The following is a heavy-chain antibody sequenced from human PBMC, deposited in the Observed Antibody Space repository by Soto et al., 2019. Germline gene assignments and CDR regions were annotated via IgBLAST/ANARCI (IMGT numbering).Heavy chain of an antibody. D-gene: IGHD3-10*01. Sequence: QVQLVQSGAEVKKPGSSVKVSCKASGGTISSYTISWVRQAPGQGLEWMGRIIPILGIANYAQKFQGRVTITADKSTSTAYMELSSLRSEDTAVYYCAREVIFDYYYYYMDVWGKGTTVTVSS. V-gene: IGHV1-69*08. CDR2: IIPILGIA. CDR1: GGTISSYT. J-gene: IGHJ6*03. CDR3: AREVIFDYYYYYMDV.